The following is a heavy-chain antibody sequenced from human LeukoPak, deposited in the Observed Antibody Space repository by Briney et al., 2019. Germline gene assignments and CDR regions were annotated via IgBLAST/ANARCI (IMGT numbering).Heavy chain of an antibody. Sequence: GGSLRLSCAASGLSFSTYWMSWVRQAPGKGLEWVANIRPDGSEKYSVDSVKGRFTISRDNAKNSLYLQMNSLRAEDTAVYYCAAHHGIRHDYWGQGTLVTVSS. CDR3: AAHHGIRHDY. D-gene: IGHD1-14*01. J-gene: IGHJ4*02. CDR2: IRPDGSEK. V-gene: IGHV3-7*01. CDR1: GLSFSTYW.